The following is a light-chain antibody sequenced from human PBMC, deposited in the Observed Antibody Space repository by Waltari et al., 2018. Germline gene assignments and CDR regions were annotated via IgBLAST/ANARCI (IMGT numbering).Light chain of an antibody. CDR1: SSDIGGYNF. Sequence: QTALTQPPSMSGSPGQSVTITCIGTSSDIGGYNFVSWYQQHPGKAPKLMICDVNQRPSGVSGRFSRSKSGNTASLTISGLQAEDEADYYCSSYVNSNIFIFGNGTRLTVL. CDR3: SSYVNSNIFI. CDR2: DVN. J-gene: IGLJ1*01. V-gene: IGLV2-8*01.